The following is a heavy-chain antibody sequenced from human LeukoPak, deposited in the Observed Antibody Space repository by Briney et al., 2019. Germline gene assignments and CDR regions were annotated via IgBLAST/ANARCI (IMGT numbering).Heavy chain of an antibody. V-gene: IGHV3-23*01. CDR3: AKDPIPYYYDSSGYPDFDY. Sequence: RTGGSLRLSCAASGFTFSSYGMDWVRQAPGKGLEWVSAISVTGDISYYGDSVKGRFSISRDNSKNTLYLQMNSLRAEDTAVYYCAKDPIPYYYDSSGYPDFDYWGQGTLVTVSS. J-gene: IGHJ4*02. CDR1: GFTFSSYG. D-gene: IGHD3-22*01. CDR2: ISVTGDIS.